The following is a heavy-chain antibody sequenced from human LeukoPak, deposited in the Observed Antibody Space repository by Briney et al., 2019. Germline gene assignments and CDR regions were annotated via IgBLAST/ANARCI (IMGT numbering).Heavy chain of an antibody. V-gene: IGHV4-30-4*08. Sequence: SETLSLTCTVSGGSISSGGYYWSWIRQPPGKGLEWIGYIYYSGSTYYNPSLKSRVTISVDTSKNQFSLKPSSVTAADTAVYYCARAAHYGSGSYSNEIDYWGQGTLVTVSS. J-gene: IGHJ4*02. CDR3: ARAAHYGSGSYSNEIDY. D-gene: IGHD3-10*01. CDR2: IYYSGST. CDR1: GGSISSGGYY.